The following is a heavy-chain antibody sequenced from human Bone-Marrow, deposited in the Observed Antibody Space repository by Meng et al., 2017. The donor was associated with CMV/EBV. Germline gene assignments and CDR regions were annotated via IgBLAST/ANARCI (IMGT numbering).Heavy chain of an antibody. CDR1: GFTFSSYS. Sequence: GGSLRLSCAASGFTFSSYSMNWVRQAPGKGLEWVSSISSSSSYIYYADSVKGRFTISRDNSKNTLYLQMNSLRAEDTAVYYCARDYDFWSGYQRTMVYYYGMDVWGQGTTVTVSS. D-gene: IGHD3-3*01. CDR3: ARDYDFWSGYQRTMVYYYGMDV. J-gene: IGHJ6*02. CDR2: ISSSSSYI. V-gene: IGHV3-21*01.